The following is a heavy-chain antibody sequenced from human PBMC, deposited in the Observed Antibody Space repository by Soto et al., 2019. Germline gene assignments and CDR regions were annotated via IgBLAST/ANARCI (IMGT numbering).Heavy chain of an antibody. CDR1: GGSFSGYY. D-gene: IGHD2-2*01. CDR3: ARGQLLPYYYYYGMDV. J-gene: IGHJ6*02. Sequence: ETLSLTFAVYGGSFSGYYWSWIRQPPGKGLEWIGEINHSGSTNYNPSLKSRVTISVDTSKNQFSLKLSSVTAADTAVYYCARGQLLPYYYYYGMDVWGQGTTVTVSS. CDR2: INHSGST. V-gene: IGHV4-34*01.